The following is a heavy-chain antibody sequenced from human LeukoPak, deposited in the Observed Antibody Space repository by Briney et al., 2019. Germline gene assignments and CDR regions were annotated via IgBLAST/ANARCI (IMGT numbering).Heavy chain of an antibody. Sequence: TLSLTCTVSGGSISSDGYYWSWIRQHPGKGLEWIGYVYYSGSTYYNPSLESRVTISVDTSKNQFSLRLSSVTAADTAVYYCAREGYYSDCWGQGALVTVSS. CDR1: GGSISSDGYY. CDR3: AREGYYSDC. CDR2: VYYSGST. V-gene: IGHV4-31*03. D-gene: IGHD3-10*01. J-gene: IGHJ4*02.